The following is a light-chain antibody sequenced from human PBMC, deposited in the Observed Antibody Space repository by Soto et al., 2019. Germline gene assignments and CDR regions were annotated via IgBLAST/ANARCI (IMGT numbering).Light chain of an antibody. Sequence: DIQMTQSPSSLSASVGDEVTITCRASQTIMTYLNWYQLKPGKPPRLLIYGGSILQSGVPPRFSGGGGGTDFTLTISSLQPEDFASYYCQQIYTIPLTFGGGTKVDI. J-gene: IGKJ4*01. CDR3: QQIYTIPLT. CDR2: GGS. V-gene: IGKV1-39*01. CDR1: QTIMTY.